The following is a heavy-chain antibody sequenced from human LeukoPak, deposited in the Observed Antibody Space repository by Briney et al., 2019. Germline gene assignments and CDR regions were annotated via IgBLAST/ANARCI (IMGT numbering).Heavy chain of an antibody. Sequence: RASETLSLTCTVSGDSISSYSWSWIRQPPGKGLEWIGYIYYSGSTNYNPSLKSRVTISVDTSKNQFSLKLSSVTAADTAVYDCARLMVRGVISRAYYFDYWGQGTLVTVSS. D-gene: IGHD3-10*01. CDR2: IYYSGST. J-gene: IGHJ4*02. CDR1: GDSISSYS. V-gene: IGHV4-59*08. CDR3: ARLMVRGVISRAYYFDY.